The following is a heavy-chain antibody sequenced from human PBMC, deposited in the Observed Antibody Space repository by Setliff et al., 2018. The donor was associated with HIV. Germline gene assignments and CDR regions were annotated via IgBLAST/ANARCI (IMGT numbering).Heavy chain of an antibody. CDR3: ARAGYNSRPYYFDY. J-gene: IGHJ4*02. V-gene: IGHV4-59*11. D-gene: IGHD6-13*01. CDR1: DASISSHY. CDR2: IYYSGST. Sequence: SETLSLTCTVSDASISSHYWSWIRQPPGKGLEWIAYIYYSGSTSYNPSLKSRVTVPIDTSKNQFSLKLNSVTAADTAVYYCARAGYNSRPYYFDYWVQGTLVTVSS.